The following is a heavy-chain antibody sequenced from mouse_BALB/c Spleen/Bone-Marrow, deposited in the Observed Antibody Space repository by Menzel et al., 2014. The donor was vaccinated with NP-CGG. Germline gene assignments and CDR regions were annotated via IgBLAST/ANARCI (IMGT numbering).Heavy chain of an antibody. D-gene: IGHD1-1*01. CDR2: IDTSDSYT. CDR1: GYTFTDYW. J-gene: IGHJ2*01. V-gene: IGHV1-69*01. Sequence: VQLQQSGAELVMPGASVKMSCKASGYTFTDYWMHWVKQRPGQGLEWIGAIDTSDSYTSYNQKFKGKATLTVDESSSTAYMQLSSLTSEDSAVYYCARGLYGSSQYFDYWGQGTTLTVSS. CDR3: ARGLYGSSQYFDY.